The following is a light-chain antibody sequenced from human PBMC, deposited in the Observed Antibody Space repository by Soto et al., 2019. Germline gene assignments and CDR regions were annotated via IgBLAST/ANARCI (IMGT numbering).Light chain of an antibody. CDR3: QQYGSSPPRAT. V-gene: IGKV3-20*01. CDR1: QSVSSSY. J-gene: IGKJ5*01. CDR2: GAS. Sequence: EIVLMQSPGTLSWSPGERATRSCRASQSVSSSYLAWYQQKPGQAPRLLTYGASSRATGIPHRFSGSGSGTDFTLTINRLEPEDFAVYYCQQYGSSPPRATFGQGTRLEIK.